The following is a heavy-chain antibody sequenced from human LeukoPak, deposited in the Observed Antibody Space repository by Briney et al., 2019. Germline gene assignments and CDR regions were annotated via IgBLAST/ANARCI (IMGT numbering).Heavy chain of an antibody. CDR1: GFTFSSYG. Sequence: GGSLRLSCAASGFTFSSYGMHWVRQAPGKGLEWVAFIRYDGSNKYYADSVKGRFTTSRDNSKNTLYLQMNSLRAEDTAVYYCAKGGAYDFWSGYLVYWGQGTLVTVSS. J-gene: IGHJ4*02. D-gene: IGHD3-3*01. CDR2: IRYDGSNK. CDR3: AKGGAYDFWSGYLVY. V-gene: IGHV3-30*02.